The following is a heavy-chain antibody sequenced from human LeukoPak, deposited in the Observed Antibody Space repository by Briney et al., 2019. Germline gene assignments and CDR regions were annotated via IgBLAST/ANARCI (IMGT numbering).Heavy chain of an antibody. D-gene: IGHD3-16*02. J-gene: IGHJ6*03. V-gene: IGHV4-39*07. CDR3: AREGLGELSLGQTSYYMDV. CDR1: GGSISSSSYY. CDR2: IYYSGST. Sequence: TSETLSLTCTVSGGSISSSSYYWGWIRQPPGKGLEWVGSIYYSGSTYYNPSLKSRVTISVDTSKNQFSLKLSSVTAADTAVYYCAREGLGELSLGQTSYYMDVWGKGTTVTISS.